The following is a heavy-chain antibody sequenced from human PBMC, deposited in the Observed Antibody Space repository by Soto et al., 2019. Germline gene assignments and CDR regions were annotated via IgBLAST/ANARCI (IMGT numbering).Heavy chain of an antibody. CDR1: GFTFTSSA. CDR3: AAVGSSSSQAFNI. Sequence: SVKVSCKASGFTFTSSAMQWVRQARGQRLEWIGWIVVGSGNTNYAQKFQERVTITRDMSTSTAYMELSSLRSEDTAVYYCAAVGSSSSQAFNIWGQGTMVTVSS. CDR2: IVVGSGNT. V-gene: IGHV1-58*02. J-gene: IGHJ3*02. D-gene: IGHD6-6*01.